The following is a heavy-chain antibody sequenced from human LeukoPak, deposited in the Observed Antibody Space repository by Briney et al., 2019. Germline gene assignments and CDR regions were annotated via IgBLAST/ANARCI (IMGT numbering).Heavy chain of an antibody. V-gene: IGHV1-69*05. CDR2: IIPIFGTA. J-gene: IGHJ4*02. D-gene: IGHD5-18*01. Sequence: GASVKVSCKASGGTFSSYAIGWVRQAPGQGLEWMGGIIPIFGTANYAQKFQGRVTITTDESTSTAYVELSSLRSEDTAVYYCASSPRGYSYGTYFDYWGQGTLVTVSS. CDR3: ASSPRGYSYGTYFDY. CDR1: GGTFSSYA.